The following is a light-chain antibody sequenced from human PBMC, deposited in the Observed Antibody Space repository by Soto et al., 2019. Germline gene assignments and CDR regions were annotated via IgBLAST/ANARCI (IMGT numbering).Light chain of an antibody. V-gene: IGLV1-40*01. CDR1: SSNLGAGYD. J-gene: IGLJ2*01. CDR2: GNR. Sequence: QSVLTQPPSVSGAPGQRVTISCTGNSSNLGAGYDVHWYQQLPGAAPKLVIFGNRNRPSGVPERFSGSKSGNTASLTISGLQAEDEADYYCSSYTTSTTIEIGGGTKVTVL. CDR3: SSYTTSTTIE.